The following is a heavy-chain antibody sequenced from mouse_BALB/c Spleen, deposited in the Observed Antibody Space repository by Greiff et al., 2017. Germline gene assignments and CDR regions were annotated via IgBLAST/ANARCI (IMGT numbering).Heavy chain of an antibody. CDR3: ARDGYSFDY. CDR1: GFTFTDYY. J-gene: IGHJ2*01. V-gene: IGHV7-3*02. Sequence: EVKVVESGGGLVQPGGSLRLSCATSGFTFTDYYMSWVRQPPGKALEWLGFIRNKANGYTTEYSASVKGRFTISRDNSQSILYLQMNTLRAEDSATYYCARDGYSFDYWGQGTTLTVSS. D-gene: IGHD2-12*01. CDR2: IRNKANGYTT.